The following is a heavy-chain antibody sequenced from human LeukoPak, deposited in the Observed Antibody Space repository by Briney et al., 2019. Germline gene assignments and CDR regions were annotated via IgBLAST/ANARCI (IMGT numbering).Heavy chain of an antibody. D-gene: IGHD6-19*01. CDR3: ARDGSSGWSFVWYFDL. CDR1: GFTFSSYE. V-gene: IGHV3-21*05. J-gene: IGHJ2*01. Sequence: PGGSLRLSCAASGFTFSSYEMNWVRQAPGKGLEWVSGISSSSTYIYYADSVKGRFTISRDNAKNSLYLQMNSLRAEDTAVYYCARDGSSGWSFVWYFDLWGRGTLVTVSS. CDR2: ISSSSTYI.